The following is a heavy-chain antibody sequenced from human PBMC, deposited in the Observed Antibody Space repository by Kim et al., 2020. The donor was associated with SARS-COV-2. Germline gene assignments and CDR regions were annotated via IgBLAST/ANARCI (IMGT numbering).Heavy chain of an antibody. CDR3: VRDLGQWLVPPRDY. D-gene: IGHD6-19*01. CDR2: INGDGRET. J-gene: IGHJ4*02. V-gene: IGHV3-74*01. CDR1: GFTFSGYW. Sequence: GGSLRLSCAASGFTFSGYWMHWVRKAPGKGLVWVSRINGDGRETNYADSVKGRFTISRDNAKNTLYLQMNSLRAEDTALYYCVRDLGQWLVPPRDYWGQGTLVTVSS.